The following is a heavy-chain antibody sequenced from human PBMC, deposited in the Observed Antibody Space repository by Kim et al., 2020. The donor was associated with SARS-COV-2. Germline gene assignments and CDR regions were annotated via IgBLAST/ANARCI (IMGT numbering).Heavy chain of an antibody. Sequence: SETLSLTCAVYGGSFSGYYWSWIRQPPGKGLEWIGEINHSGSTNYNPSLKSRVTISVDTSKNQFSLKLSSVTAADTAVYYCAREHRTPYSSLYGMDVWGQGTTVTVSS. CDR1: GGSFSGYY. V-gene: IGHV4-34*01. J-gene: IGHJ6*02. D-gene: IGHD6-13*01. CDR3: AREHRTPYSSLYGMDV. CDR2: INHSGST.